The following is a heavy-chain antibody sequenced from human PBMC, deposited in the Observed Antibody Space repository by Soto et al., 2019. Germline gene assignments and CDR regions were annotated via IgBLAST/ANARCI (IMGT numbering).Heavy chain of an antibody. Sequence: QVQLQESGPGLVKPSETLSLTCTVSGGSISSYYWSWIRQPPGKGLEWIGYIYYSGSTDYDPSLKGGVTISVDTSKNQFSLKLSSVTAADTAVYYCARRWGTYFDFWGQGTLVTVSS. CDR1: GGSISSYY. CDR2: IYYSGST. D-gene: IGHD7-27*01. CDR3: ARRWGTYFDF. J-gene: IGHJ4*02. V-gene: IGHV4-59*01.